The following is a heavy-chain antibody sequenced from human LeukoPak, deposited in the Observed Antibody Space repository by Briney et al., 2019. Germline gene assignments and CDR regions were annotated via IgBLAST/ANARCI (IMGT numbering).Heavy chain of an antibody. Sequence: GGSLRLSCAASGFTFSSYEMNWVRQAPGKGLEWVSYISSSGSTIYYADSVKGRFTISRDNAKNSLYLQMNSLRAEDTAVYYCAREKSSSWYYWGQGTLVTVSS. CDR2: ISSSGSTI. J-gene: IGHJ4*02. CDR3: AREKSSSWYY. V-gene: IGHV3-48*03. CDR1: GFTFSSYE. D-gene: IGHD6-13*01.